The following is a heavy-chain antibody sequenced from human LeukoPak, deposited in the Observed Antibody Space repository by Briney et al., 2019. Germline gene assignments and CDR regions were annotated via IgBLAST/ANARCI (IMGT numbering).Heavy chain of an antibody. Sequence: GRSLRLSCAASGFTFSSYGMHWVRQAPGKGLEWVAVIWYDGSSKYYADSVKGRFTISRDNSKNTLYLQMNSLRAEDTAVYYCARDRGTYYYDSSVFYWGQGTLVTVSS. D-gene: IGHD3-22*01. CDR2: IWYDGSSK. V-gene: IGHV3-33*01. CDR1: GFTFSSYG. J-gene: IGHJ4*02. CDR3: ARDRGTYYYDSSVFY.